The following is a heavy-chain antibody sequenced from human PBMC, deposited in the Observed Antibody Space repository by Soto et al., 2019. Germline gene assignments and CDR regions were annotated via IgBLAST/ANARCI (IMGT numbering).Heavy chain of an antibody. CDR1: GGSLSGHS. Sequence: QVQLQQWGAGLLKPSETLSLTCAVYGGSLSGHSWTWIRQSPGQGLEWLGDINHSGRVNYSPSLKSQVTISLDTSKNQFSLTLSAVTATDTATYYCSTRAYDTNGYYRFDPWGQGTLVTVSS. CDR3: STRAYDTNGYYRFDP. D-gene: IGHD3-22*01. V-gene: IGHV4-34*01. CDR2: INHSGRV. J-gene: IGHJ5*01.